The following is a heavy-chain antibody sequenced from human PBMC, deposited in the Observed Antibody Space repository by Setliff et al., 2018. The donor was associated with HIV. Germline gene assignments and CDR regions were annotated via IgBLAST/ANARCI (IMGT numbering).Heavy chain of an antibody. D-gene: IGHD3-3*01. CDR1: GGTFSSYA. CDR2: IIPIFGTA. CDR3: AREGAPITLRFVGRDRRAFEI. Sequence: ASVKVSCKASGGTFSSYAISWVRQAPGQGLEWMGGIIPIFGTANYAQKFQGRVTITADESTSTAYMELSSLRSEDTAVYYCAREGAPITLRFVGRDRRAFEIWGQGTMVT. J-gene: IGHJ3*02. V-gene: IGHV1-69*13.